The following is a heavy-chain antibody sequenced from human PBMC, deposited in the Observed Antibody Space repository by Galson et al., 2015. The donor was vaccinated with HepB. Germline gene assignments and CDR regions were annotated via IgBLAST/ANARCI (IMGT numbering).Heavy chain of an antibody. V-gene: IGHV3-9*01. CDR1: GFTFDDYA. CDR2: ISWNSGTI. CDR3: AKGGLVGATRSYFDF. Sequence: SLRLSCAVSGFTFDDYAMHWVRQAPGKGLEWVSTISWNSGTIGYADSVKGRFTISRDNAKNSLYLQMNSLRAEDTALYYCAKGGLVGATRSYFDFWGQGTLVTVSS. D-gene: IGHD1-26*01. J-gene: IGHJ4*02.